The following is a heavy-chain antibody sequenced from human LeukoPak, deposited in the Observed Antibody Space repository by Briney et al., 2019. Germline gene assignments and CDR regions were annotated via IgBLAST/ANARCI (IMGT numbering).Heavy chain of an antibody. V-gene: IGHV4-4*07. CDR2: IYTSGST. J-gene: IGHJ6*03. CDR3: ARSPGDSSSWYGYYYYYYYMDV. D-gene: IGHD6-13*01. Sequence: PSETLSLTCTVSGGSISSYYWSWIRQPAGKGLEWIGRIYTSGSTNYNPSLKSRVTMSVDTSKNQFSLKLSSVTAADTAVCYCARSPGDSSSWYGYYYYYYYMDVWGKGTTVTVSS. CDR1: GGSISSYY.